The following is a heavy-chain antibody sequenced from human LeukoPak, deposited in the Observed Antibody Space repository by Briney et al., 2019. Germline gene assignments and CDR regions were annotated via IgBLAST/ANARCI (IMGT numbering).Heavy chain of an antibody. D-gene: IGHD4-11*01. CDR1: GFSFSSYS. Sequence: GGSLRLSCAASGFSFSSYSMNWVRQAPGKGLEWVSSISSSSSYIYYADSVKGRFTISRDNAKNSLYLQMNSLRAEDTAVYYCARGYLDYPLYFDYWGQGTLVTVSS. V-gene: IGHV3-21*01. CDR2: ISSSSSYI. CDR3: ARGYLDYPLYFDY. J-gene: IGHJ4*02.